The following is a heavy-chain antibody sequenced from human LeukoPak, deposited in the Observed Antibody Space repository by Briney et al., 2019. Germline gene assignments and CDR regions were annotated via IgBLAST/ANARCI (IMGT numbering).Heavy chain of an antibody. J-gene: IGHJ4*02. D-gene: IGHD6-19*01. V-gene: IGHV3-21*01. Sequence: PGGSLSLSCAASGFTFSSYSMSWVRQPPGKGLEWVSSISSTNTYIYYADSVRDRFTNSRDNAKISLYLQMNSLRAGAAAVYYCAVDRAVAVAVKYFDYWGQGTLVTVSS. CDR1: GFTFSSYS. CDR3: AVDRAVAVAVKYFDY. CDR2: ISSTNTYI.